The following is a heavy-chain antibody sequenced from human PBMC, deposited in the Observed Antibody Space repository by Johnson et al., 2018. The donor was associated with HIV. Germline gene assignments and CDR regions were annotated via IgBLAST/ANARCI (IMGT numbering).Heavy chain of an antibody. V-gene: IGHV3-66*01. J-gene: IGHJ3*02. CDR3: ARDPTTVITMAFDI. D-gene: IGHD4-11*01. CDR2: IYSGGST. Sequence: VQLVESGGGLAKPAWSPRLSCAASQFSFSRYYMNCVRQAPGKGLEWVSVIYSGGSTYYADSVKGRFTISSDNSKNTLYLQMNSLRVEDTAMYYCARDPTTVITMAFDIWGQGTMVTVSS. CDR1: QFSFSRYY.